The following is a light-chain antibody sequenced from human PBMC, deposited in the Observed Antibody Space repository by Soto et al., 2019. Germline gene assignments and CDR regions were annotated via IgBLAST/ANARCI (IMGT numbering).Light chain of an antibody. Sequence: QSVLTQPPSASGSPGQSVTISCIGTSSDVGGYNCVSWYQQHPGKAPKLIIYEVSKRPSGVPDRFSGSKSGNTASLTVSGLQAEDEAEYFCSSYGDSPVVFGGGTKLTVL. CDR1: SSDVGGYNC. CDR3: SSYGDSPVV. V-gene: IGLV2-8*01. CDR2: EVS. J-gene: IGLJ2*01.